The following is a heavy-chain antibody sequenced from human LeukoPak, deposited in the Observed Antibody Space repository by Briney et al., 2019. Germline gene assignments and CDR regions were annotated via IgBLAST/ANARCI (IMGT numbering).Heavy chain of an antibody. Sequence: PSETLSLTCTVSGGSISSYYWSWIRQPPGKGLEWIGYIYYSGSTNYNPSLKSRVTISVDTSKNQFSLKLSSVTAADTAVYYSARDGDGTLDYWGQGTLVTVSS. CDR2: IYYSGST. V-gene: IGHV4-59*01. D-gene: IGHD2-21*01. CDR3: ARDGDGTLDY. CDR1: GGSISSYY. J-gene: IGHJ4*02.